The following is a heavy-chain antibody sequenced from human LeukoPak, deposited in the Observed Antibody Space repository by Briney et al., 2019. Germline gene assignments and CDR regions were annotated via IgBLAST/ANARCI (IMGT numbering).Heavy chain of an antibody. CDR3: ARGSVEQWLVGRLDY. J-gene: IGHJ4*02. Sequence: ASVKVSCKASGGTFSSYAISWVRQAPGQGLEWMGRIIPILGIANYAQKFQGRVTITADKSTSTAYMELSSLRSEDTAVYYCARGSVEQWLVGRLDYWGQGTLITVSS. V-gene: IGHV1-69*04. D-gene: IGHD6-19*01. CDR1: GGTFSSYA. CDR2: IIPILGIA.